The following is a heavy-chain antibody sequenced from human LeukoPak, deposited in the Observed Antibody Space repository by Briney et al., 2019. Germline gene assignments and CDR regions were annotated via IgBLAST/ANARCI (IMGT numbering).Heavy chain of an antibody. J-gene: IGHJ6*02. Sequence: SETLSLTCTVSGGSISSRDYYWGWIRQPPGKGLEWIGSIFYSGNSYYNPSFKSRLTISVDTSKNRFSLNLSSVTAADTAVYYCATVDNTTPRDGGMDVWGQGTTVIVSS. D-gene: IGHD1-14*01. CDR2: IFYSGNS. CDR1: GGSISSRDYY. V-gene: IGHV4-39*01. CDR3: ATVDNTTPRDGGMDV.